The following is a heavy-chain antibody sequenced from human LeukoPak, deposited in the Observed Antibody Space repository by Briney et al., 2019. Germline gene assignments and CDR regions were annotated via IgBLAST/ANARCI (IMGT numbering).Heavy chain of an antibody. CDR3: ARDKEAVANDY. J-gene: IGHJ4*02. CDR2: IYSGGST. CDR1: GFTVSSNY. V-gene: IGHV3-66*01. D-gene: IGHD6-19*01. Sequence: GGSLRLSCAASGFTVSSNYMSWVRQAPGKGLEWVSVIYSGGSTYYADSVKGRFTISRDNSKNTLYLQMNSLRAEDTAVYYCARDKEAVANDYWGQGTLVTVSS.